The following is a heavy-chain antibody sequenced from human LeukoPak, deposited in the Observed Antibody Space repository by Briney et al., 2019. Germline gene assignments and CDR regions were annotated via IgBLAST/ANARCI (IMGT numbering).Heavy chain of an antibody. D-gene: IGHD6-13*01. CDR3: ARVEATPVIAAAGTDY. V-gene: IGHV3-7*01. CDR1: GFTFSSYW. CDR2: IKQDGSEK. J-gene: IGHJ4*02. Sequence: GGSLRLSCAASGFTFSSYWMSWVRQAPGKGLEWVGIIKQDGSEKYYVDSVKGRFTISRDNGKNSVYLQMNSLRAEDTAVYYCARVEATPVIAAAGTDYWGQGTLVTVSS.